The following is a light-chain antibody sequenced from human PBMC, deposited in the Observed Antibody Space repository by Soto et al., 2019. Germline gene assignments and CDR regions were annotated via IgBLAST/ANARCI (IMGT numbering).Light chain of an antibody. CDR1: SSDVGSYNL. J-gene: IGLJ1*01. CDR2: EAS. V-gene: IGLV2-23*01. Sequence: QSVLTQPASVSGSPGQSITISCTRTSSDVGSYNLVSWYQQHPGKATKLMIYEASKRPSGVSNRLSGSKSGNTASLTISGLQAEDEADYYCCSYAGSSTYVFGTGTKLTVL. CDR3: CSYAGSSTYV.